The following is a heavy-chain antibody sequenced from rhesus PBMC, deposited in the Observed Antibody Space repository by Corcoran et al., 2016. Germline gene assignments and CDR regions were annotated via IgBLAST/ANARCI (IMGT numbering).Heavy chain of an antibody. CDR1: GLSLSTSGMG. J-gene: IGHJ4*01. CDR3: ARRYCTSTTCYDGYYFDY. D-gene: IGHD2-2*01. CDR2: IYWNDDK. V-gene: IGHV2-1*01. Sequence: QVTLKESGPALVKPTQTLTLTCTFSGLSLSTSGMGVGWIRQPPRTPLEWLAHIYWNDDKYYSTSLKSRLTISKYTSKNQVVLTMTNMDPVDTATYYCARRYCTSTTCYDGYYFDYWGQGVLVTVSS.